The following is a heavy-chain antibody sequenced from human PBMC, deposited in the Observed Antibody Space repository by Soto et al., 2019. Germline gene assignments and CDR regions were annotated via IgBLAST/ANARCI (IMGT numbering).Heavy chain of an antibody. CDR2: ISGNGFTI. V-gene: IGHV3-11*01. J-gene: IGHJ4*02. D-gene: IGHD6-19*01. Sequence: QVQVVESGGGLVQPGGSLRLSCTASGFSFSDYYMSWIRQAPGKGLEWISYISGNGFTIYYGDSVKGRFTISRDNANNSLFLQLNSLRVEDTAVYYCARRSGSSGYYGVDFWGQGTLVTVSS. CDR3: ARRSGSSGYYGVDF. CDR1: GFSFSDYY.